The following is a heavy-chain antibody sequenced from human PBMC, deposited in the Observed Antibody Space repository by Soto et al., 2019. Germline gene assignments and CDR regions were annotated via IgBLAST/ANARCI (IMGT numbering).Heavy chain of an antibody. CDR3: ARGDQDYGDYDVLGDLYYYYYVMDV. Sequence: EVQLVESGGGLVKPGGSLRLSCAASGFTFSSYSMNWVRQAPGKGLEWVSSISSSSSYIYYADSVKGRFTISRDNAKNSLYLQMHRLRAEDTAVYYCARGDQDYGDYDVLGDLYYYYYVMDVCGQGTTVTVSS. J-gene: IGHJ6*02. CDR1: GFTFSSYS. D-gene: IGHD4-17*01. CDR2: ISSSSSYI. V-gene: IGHV3-21*01.